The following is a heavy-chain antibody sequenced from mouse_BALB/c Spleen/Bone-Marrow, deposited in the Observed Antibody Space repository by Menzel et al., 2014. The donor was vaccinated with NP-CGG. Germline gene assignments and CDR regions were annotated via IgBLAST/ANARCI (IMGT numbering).Heavy chain of an antibody. V-gene: IGHV5-6-3*01. CDR2: INGNGGST. J-gene: IGHJ2*01. CDR1: GFTFSSYG. D-gene: IGHD1-1*01. CDR3: ARDYYGSSDY. Sequence: EVKLVESGGGLVQPGGSLKLSCAPSGFTFSSYGMSWVRQTPDKRLELVATINGNGGSTYYPDSVKGRFTISRDNAKNTLYLQMSSLKSEDTAMYYCARDYYGSSDYWGQGTTLTVSS.